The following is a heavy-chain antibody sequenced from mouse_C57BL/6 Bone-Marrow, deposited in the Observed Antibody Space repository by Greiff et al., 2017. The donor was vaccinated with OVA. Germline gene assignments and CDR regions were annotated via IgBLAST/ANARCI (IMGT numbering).Heavy chain of an antibody. CDR1: GFSLTSYG. J-gene: IGHJ3*01. V-gene: IGHV2-2*01. D-gene: IGHD2-12*01. CDR3: ARKGNLRLWFAY. Sequence: QVQLKQSGPGLVQPSQSLSITCTVSGFSLTSYGVHWVRQSPGKGLEWLGVIWSGGSTDYNAAFISRLSISKDNPKSQVFFKMNSLQADDTAIYYCARKGNLRLWFAYWGQGTLVTVSA. CDR2: IWSGGST.